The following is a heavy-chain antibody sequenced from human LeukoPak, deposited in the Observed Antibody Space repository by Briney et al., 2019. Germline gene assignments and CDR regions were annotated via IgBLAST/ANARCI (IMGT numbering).Heavy chain of an antibody. CDR3: ATAAAYCGGDCYAHLDY. CDR1: GYTLTELS. J-gene: IGHJ4*02. Sequence: ASVKVSCKVSGYTLTELSMHWVRQAPGKGLEWMGGFGPEDGETIYAQKFQGRVTMTEDTSTDTAYMELSSLRSEDTAVYYCATAAAYCGGDCYAHLDYWGQGTLVTVSS. D-gene: IGHD2-21*02. CDR2: FGPEDGET. V-gene: IGHV1-24*01.